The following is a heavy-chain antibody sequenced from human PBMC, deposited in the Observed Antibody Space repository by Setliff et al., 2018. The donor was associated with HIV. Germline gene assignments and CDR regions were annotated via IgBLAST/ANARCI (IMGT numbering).Heavy chain of an antibody. D-gene: IGHD5-12*01. V-gene: IGHV1-69*13. CDR3: ARDRGYSGHDYRNAFDI. CDR2: IIPIFGTA. CDR1: GYTFISYG. J-gene: IGHJ3*02. Sequence: SVKVSCKASGYTFISYGINWVRQAPGQGLEWMGGIIPIFGTANYAQKFQARVTITADESTSTAYMELSSLRSEDTAMYYCARDRGYSGHDYRNAFDIWGQGTMVT.